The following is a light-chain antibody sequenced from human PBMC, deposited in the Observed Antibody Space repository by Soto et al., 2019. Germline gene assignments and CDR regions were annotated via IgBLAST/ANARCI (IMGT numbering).Light chain of an antibody. V-gene: IGKV3-15*01. CDR1: QSVSSN. Sequence: EIVMTQSPATLSVSPGERVTLSCRARQSVSSNLACYQQKPGQVPRIVIYGASISATGIPVRFSASESGTEFTLAISSLQSEDFAVYYYQQYYYWPSWTFGQGTGVEIK. J-gene: IGKJ1*01. CDR2: GAS. CDR3: QQYYYWPSWT.